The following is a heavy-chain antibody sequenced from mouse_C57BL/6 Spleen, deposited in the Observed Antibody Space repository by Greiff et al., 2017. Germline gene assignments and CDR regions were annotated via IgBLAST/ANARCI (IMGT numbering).Heavy chain of an antibody. V-gene: IGHV1-50*01. CDR1: GSTFTSYW. D-gene: IGHD4-1*01. CDR3: ANWDRWVAY. CDR2: IDPSDSYT. Sequence: QVQLQQPGAELVKPGASVKLSCKASGSTFTSYWMQWVKQRPGQGLEWIGEIDPSDSYTNYNQKFKGKATLTVDTSSSTAYMQRSSLTSEDSAVYYCANWDRWVAYWGQGTLVTVSA. J-gene: IGHJ3*01.